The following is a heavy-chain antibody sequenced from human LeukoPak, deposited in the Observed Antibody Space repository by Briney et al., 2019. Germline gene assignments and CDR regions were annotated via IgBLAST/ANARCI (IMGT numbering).Heavy chain of an antibody. J-gene: IGHJ6*03. CDR3: ARSSYGSGSYYISDYYYYYMDV. Sequence: GGSLRLSCAASGFTFSSYSMNWVRRAPGKGLEWVSYISSSSSTIYYADSVKGRFTISRDNAKNSLYLQMNSLRAEDTAVYYCARSSYGSGSYYISDYYYYYMDVWGRGTTVTVSS. D-gene: IGHD3-10*01. CDR2: ISSSSSTI. CDR1: GFTFSSYS. V-gene: IGHV3-48*04.